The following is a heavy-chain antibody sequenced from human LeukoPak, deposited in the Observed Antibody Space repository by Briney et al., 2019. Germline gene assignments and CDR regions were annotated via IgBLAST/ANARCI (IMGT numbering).Heavy chain of an antibody. CDR3: AKESSYDSSGSFYFAY. Sequence: PGGSLRLSCAASGFTFSSYAMSWVRQAPGKGLEWVSGISGSGDNTYYADSVKGRFTISRDNSKNTLYVQVNSLGTEDTAAYYWAKESSYDSSGSFYFAYWGQGPLVTVSS. CDR1: GFTFSSYA. D-gene: IGHD3-22*01. V-gene: IGHV3-23*01. J-gene: IGHJ4*02. CDR2: ISGSGDNT.